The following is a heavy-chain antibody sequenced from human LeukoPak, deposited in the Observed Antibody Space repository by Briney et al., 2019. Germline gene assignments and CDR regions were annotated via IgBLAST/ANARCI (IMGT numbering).Heavy chain of an antibody. D-gene: IGHD3-22*01. CDR1: GYTFTNYD. CDR3: AKTSGHYDTSGYYY. Sequence: ASVKVSCKASGYTFTNYDMHWVRQAPGQGREWMGIINPSGGSTSYAQKFQGRVTMTRDTSTSTVYMELSSLRSEDTAVYYCAKTSGHYDTSGYYYWGQGTLVTVSS. V-gene: IGHV1-46*01. CDR2: INPSGGST. J-gene: IGHJ4*02.